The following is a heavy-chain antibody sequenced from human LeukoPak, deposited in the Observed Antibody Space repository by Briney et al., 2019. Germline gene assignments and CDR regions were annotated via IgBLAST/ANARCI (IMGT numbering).Heavy chain of an antibody. D-gene: IGHD3-22*01. CDR1: GFTFSSYW. CDR2: ISDGGSTT. J-gene: IGHJ4*02. Sequence: GGSLRLSCAASGFTFSSYWMHWVRQAPGKGLVWVSRISDGGSTTTYADSVRGRFTISRDNAKNTLYLQMNGLRAEDTAVYYCSRSAYYDGSGNYYDYWGQGTLVTVSS. V-gene: IGHV3-74*01. CDR3: SRSAYYDGSGNYYDY.